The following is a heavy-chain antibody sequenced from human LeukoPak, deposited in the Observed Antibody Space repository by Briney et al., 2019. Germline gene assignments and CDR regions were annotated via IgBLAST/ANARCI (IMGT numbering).Heavy chain of an antibody. CDR1: GFTFSSYS. J-gene: IGHJ4*02. V-gene: IGHV3-21*01. CDR2: ISSSSSYI. CDR3: ARKVVPAVIWYYFVY. D-gene: IGHD2-2*01. Sequence: PGGSLRLSCAASGFTFSSYSMNWVRQAPGKGLEWVSSISSSSSYIYYADSVKGRFTISRDNAKNSLYLQMNSLRAEDTAVYYCARKVVPAVIWYYFVYWGQGTLVTVSS.